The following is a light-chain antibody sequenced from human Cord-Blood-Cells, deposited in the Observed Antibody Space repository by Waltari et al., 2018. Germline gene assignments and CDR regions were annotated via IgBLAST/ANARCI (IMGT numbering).Light chain of an antibody. Sequence: AIQLNQSPSSLSASVGDRVTITCRAIQGISSALAWYQQKPGKAPKLLIYDASSFESGVPSRFSGSGSETDFTLTISSLQPEDFATYYCQQFNSYPPVTFGGGTKVEIK. CDR3: QQFNSYPPVT. CDR2: DAS. J-gene: IGKJ4*01. V-gene: IGKV1-13*02. CDR1: QGISSA.